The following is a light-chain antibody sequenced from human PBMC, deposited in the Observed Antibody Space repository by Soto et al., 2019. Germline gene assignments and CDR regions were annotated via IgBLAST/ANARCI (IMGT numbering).Light chain of an antibody. Sequence: EVVMTQYPATLSVSPGEGATVSCRASQSVSSNLAWYQQKPGQAPRLLLYGASTRATGMPARFSGSGSGTEFTLTISSLQSEDFAVYYCQKYDKWPPSNTFGQGTKLEIK. CDR2: GAS. V-gene: IGKV3-15*01. J-gene: IGKJ2*01. CDR1: QSVSSN. CDR3: QKYDKWPPSNT.